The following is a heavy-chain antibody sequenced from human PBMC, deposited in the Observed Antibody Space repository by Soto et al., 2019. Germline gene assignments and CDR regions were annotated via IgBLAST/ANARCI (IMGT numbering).Heavy chain of an antibody. D-gene: IGHD2-15*01. CDR3: ARDLKEYCSDGKCNWFDP. V-gene: IGHV4-59*01. Sequence: SETLSLTCTVSGASITTYYWSWIRQPPGKGLEWIGYISYSGSTDYNPSLKSRVTISFDASKNQISLQVRSATAADAAVYYCARDLKEYCSDGKCNWFDPWGQGTLVT. CDR2: ISYSGST. J-gene: IGHJ5*02. CDR1: GASITTYY.